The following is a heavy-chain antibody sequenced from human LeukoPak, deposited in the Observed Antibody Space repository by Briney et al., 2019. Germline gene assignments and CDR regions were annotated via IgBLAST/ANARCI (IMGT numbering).Heavy chain of an antibody. CDR1: GFTFSSYS. J-gene: IGHJ4*02. CDR2: ISSSSSYT. Sequence: GGSLRLSCAASGFTFSSYSMNWVRQAPGKGLEWVSCISSSSSYTYYGDSVKGRFTTSRDNAKNSLYLQMNSLRAEDTAVYYCARDLRSSGYYAFDYWGQGTLVTVSS. V-gene: IGHV3-21*01. D-gene: IGHD3-22*01. CDR3: ARDLRSSGYYAFDY.